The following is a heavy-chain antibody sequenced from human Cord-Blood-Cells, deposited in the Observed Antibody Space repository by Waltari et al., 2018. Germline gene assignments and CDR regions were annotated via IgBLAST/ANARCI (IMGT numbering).Heavy chain of an antibody. CDR1: GGSSSGYY. CDR3: ARLGMGGEC. Sequence: QVQLQQWGAGQFKPSETLSLTCAVYGGSSSGYYWSWIWQPPGKGLAWIGEINHSRSANHDPALKSGGTISVDTSSDRCYLRLSSVSAANTAGYYCARLGMGGECWGQGALVAVYS. CDR2: INHSRSA. D-gene: IGHD3-10*01. J-gene: IGHJ4*02. V-gene: IGHV4-34*01.